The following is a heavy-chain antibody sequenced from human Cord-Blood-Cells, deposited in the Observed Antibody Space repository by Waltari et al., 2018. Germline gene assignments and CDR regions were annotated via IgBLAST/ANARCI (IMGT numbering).Heavy chain of an antibody. Sequence: QLQLQESGPGLVKPSETLSLTCTVSGGSISSSYYWGWIRRPPGKGLEGIGSIYYSGSTYYHPSLKSRVTISVDTSKNQFSLKLSSVAAADTAVYYCARHWANWGQGTLVTVSS. D-gene: IGHD3-16*01. CDR1: GGSISSSYY. CDR2: IYYSGST. V-gene: IGHV4-39*01. J-gene: IGHJ4*02. CDR3: ARHWAN.